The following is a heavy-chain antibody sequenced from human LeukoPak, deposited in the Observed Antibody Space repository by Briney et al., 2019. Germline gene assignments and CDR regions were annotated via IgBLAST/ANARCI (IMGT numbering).Heavy chain of an antibody. CDR1: GGSISSYY. Sequence: SETLSLTRTVSGGSISSYYWSWIRQPAGKGLEWIGRIYTSGSTNYNPSLKSRVTMSVDTSKNQFSLKLSSVTAADTAVYYCARDGSSWTPNNYFDYWGQGTLVTVSS. J-gene: IGHJ4*02. D-gene: IGHD6-13*01. CDR2: IYTSGST. CDR3: ARDGSSWTPNNYFDY. V-gene: IGHV4-4*07.